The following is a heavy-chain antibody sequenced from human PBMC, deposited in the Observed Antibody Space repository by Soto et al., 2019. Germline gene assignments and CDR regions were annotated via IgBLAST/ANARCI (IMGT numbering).Heavy chain of an antibody. CDR3: AKAWGTVTTSV. V-gene: IGHV3-23*01. CDR2: IIGSGVNT. CDR1: GFTFSGYS. Sequence: GGSLRLSCAASGFTFSGYSMFWVRQAPGEGQGLRRGLEWVSAIIGSGVNTYYADSVKGRFTISRDNSKNTLYLQMSSLRAEDTAVYYCAKAWGTVTTSVWGKGTTVTVSS. D-gene: IGHD4-4*01. J-gene: IGHJ6*04.